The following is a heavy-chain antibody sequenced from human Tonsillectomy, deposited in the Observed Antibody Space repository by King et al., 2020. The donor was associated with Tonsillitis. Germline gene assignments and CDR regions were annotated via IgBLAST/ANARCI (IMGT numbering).Heavy chain of an antibody. CDR1: GFTFSEAW. D-gene: IGHD3-3*01. V-gene: IGHV3-15*01. Sequence: VQLVESGGGLVKPGGSLRLSCAASGFTFSEAWMSWVRQAPGKGLEWVGRIKSKTDGGTTDYAAPVKGRFTISRDDSKSTLYLQMNSLKTEDTAMYYCAAFFDFFDFWGQGTLVTVSS. CDR3: AAFFDFFDF. J-gene: IGHJ4*02. CDR2: IKSKTDGGTT.